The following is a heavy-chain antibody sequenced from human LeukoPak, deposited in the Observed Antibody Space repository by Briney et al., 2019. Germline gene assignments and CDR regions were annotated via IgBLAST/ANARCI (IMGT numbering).Heavy chain of an antibody. CDR3: TRLAGGDAFDI. J-gene: IGHJ3*02. CDR2: IRSKANGYTT. D-gene: IGHD2-15*01. CDR1: GFTFSGSA. V-gene: IGHV3-73*01. Sequence: GSLNLSCAASGFTFSGSAMHWVRPASGKGLEWVGRIRSKANGYTTAYGASVKGRFTISRDDSQRATYVQMNSLKIEDTAVYYCTRLAGGDAFDIWGPGTMVTVSS.